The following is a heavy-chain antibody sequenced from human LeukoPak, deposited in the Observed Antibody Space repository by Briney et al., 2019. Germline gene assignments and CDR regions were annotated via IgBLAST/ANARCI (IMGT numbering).Heavy chain of an antibody. CDR1: GFSFGDYA. CDR2: IKTKTEGGKT. D-gene: IGHD2-8*01. CDR3: AKDEYCTNGVCPPLPLLYFDY. V-gene: IGHV3-15*01. J-gene: IGHJ4*02. Sequence: GGSLRLSCTASGFSFGDYAMSWFRQAPGKGLEWVGRIKTKTEGGKTDYAAPVKGRFTISRDDSKRTLYLQMNSLRAEDTAVYYCAKDEYCTNGVCPPLPLLYFDYWGQGTLVTVSS.